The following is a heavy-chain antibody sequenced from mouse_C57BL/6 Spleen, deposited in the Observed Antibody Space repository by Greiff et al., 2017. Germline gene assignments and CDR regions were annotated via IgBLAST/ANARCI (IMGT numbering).Heavy chain of an antibody. CDR3: AGGTFDY. Sequence: DVKLQESGGDLVKPGGSLKLSCAASGFTFSSYGMSWVRQTPDKRLEWVATISSGGSYTYYPDSVKGRFTISRDNAKNTLYLQMSSLKSEDTAMYYCAGGTFDYWGQGTTLTVSS. CDR1: GFTFSSYG. CDR2: ISSGGSYT. D-gene: IGHD3-3*01. V-gene: IGHV5-6*02. J-gene: IGHJ2*01.